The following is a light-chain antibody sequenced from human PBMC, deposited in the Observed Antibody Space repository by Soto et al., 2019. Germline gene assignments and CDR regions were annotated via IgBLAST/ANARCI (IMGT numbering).Light chain of an antibody. CDR3: QQYGRSPLMYT. Sequence: EIVLTQSPGTLSLSPGERSTLSSRAGQSITTNFLAWYQQKPGQAPRLLIYGASTRAAGVPDRFSGSGSGPDFTLTITRLEPEDFAVYYCQQYGRSPLMYTFGQGTKLGVK. CDR2: GAS. J-gene: IGKJ2*01. V-gene: IGKV3-20*01. CDR1: QSITTNF.